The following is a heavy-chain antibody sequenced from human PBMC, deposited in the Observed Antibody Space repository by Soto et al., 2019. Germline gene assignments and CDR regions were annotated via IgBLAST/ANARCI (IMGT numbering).Heavy chain of an antibody. CDR1: GYTFTSYG. CDR2: IGAYNGNT. CDR3: ARALDGDYVDY. J-gene: IGHJ4*02. Sequence: ASVKVSCKASGYTFTSYGISWVRQAPGQGLEWMGWIGAYNGNTNYAQKLQGRVTMATDTSTSTAYMELRSLRSDDTALYYCARALDGDYVDYWGQGTLVTVSS. D-gene: IGHD4-17*01. V-gene: IGHV1-18*01.